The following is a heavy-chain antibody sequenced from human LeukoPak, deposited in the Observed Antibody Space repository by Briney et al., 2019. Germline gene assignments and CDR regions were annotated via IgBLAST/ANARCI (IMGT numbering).Heavy chain of an antibody. V-gene: IGHV3-23*01. CDR1: GFTFSSYA. CDR3: AKQAPGFNY. J-gene: IGHJ4*02. Sequence: GGSLRLSCAASGFTFSSYAMSWVRQAPGKGLQWVSTLSGSGGSTFYADSVKGRFSISRDNSKNTLYLQMNSLRAEDTAVYYCAKQAPGFNYWGQGTLVTVSS. CDR2: LSGSGGST.